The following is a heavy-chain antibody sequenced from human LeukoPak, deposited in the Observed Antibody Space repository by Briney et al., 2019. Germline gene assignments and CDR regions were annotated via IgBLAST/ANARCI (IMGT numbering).Heavy chain of an antibody. V-gene: IGHV1-69*01. J-gene: IGHJ4*02. D-gene: IGHD1-20*01. CDR2: IIPIFGTA. CDR1: GGTFSSYA. CDR3: ASRSGITGTLLIDY. Sequence: ASVKVSCKAPGGTFSSYAISWVRQAPGQGLEWMGGIIPIFGTANYAQKFQGRVTITADEPTSTAYMELSSLRSEDTAVYYCASRSGITGTLLIDYWGQGTLVTVSS.